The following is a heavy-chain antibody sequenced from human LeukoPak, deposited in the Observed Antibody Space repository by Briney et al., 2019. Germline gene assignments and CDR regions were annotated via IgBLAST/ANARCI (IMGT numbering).Heavy chain of an antibody. CDR3: ARDYYDRSGYYYFDY. J-gene: IGHJ4*02. CDR2: IIPIFGTA. V-gene: IGHV1-69*05. Sequence: SVKVSCKASGGTFSSYAISWVRQAPGQGLEWMGGIIPIFGTANYAQKFQGRVTITTDESTSTAYMELSSLRSEDTAVYYCARDYYDRSGYYYFDYWGQGTLVTVSS. CDR1: GGTFSSYA. D-gene: IGHD3-22*01.